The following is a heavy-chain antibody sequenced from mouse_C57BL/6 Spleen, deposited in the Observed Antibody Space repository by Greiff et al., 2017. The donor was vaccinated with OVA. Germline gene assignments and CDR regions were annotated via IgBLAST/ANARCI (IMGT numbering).Heavy chain of an antibody. Sequence: VQLQQPGTELVKPGASVKLSCKASGYTFTSYWMHRVKQRPGQGLEWIGNINPSNGGTNYNEKFKSKATLTVDKSSSTAYMQLSSLTSEDSAVYYCARSDYYGSSYYAMDYWGQGTSVTVSS. CDR2: INPSNGGT. V-gene: IGHV1-53*01. J-gene: IGHJ4*01. D-gene: IGHD1-1*01. CDR1: GYTFTSYW. CDR3: ARSDYYGSSYYAMDY.